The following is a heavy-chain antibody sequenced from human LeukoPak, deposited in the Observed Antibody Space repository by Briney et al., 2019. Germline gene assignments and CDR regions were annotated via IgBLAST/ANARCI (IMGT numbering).Heavy chain of an antibody. Sequence: HPGGSLRLSCAVSGFTVSNNYMSWVRQAPGKGLEWVSAIYSGGSTYYADSVQGRFTISRDNSKSTLCLQMNSLRAEDTAVYYCAKQLGYCSDGSCYFPYWGQGTLVTVSS. D-gene: IGHD2-15*01. J-gene: IGHJ4*02. V-gene: IGHV3-53*01. CDR2: IYSGGST. CDR1: GFTVSNNY. CDR3: AKQLGYCSDGSCYFPY.